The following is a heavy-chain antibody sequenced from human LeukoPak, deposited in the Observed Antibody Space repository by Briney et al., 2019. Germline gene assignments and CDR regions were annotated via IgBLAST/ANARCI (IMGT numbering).Heavy chain of an antibody. V-gene: IGHV1-18*01. Sequence: SVKVSCKASGYTFTSYGISWVRQAPGQGLEWMGWISAYNGNTNYAQKLQGRVTMTTDTSTSTAYMELKSLRSDDTAVYYCARDAIRLRNGSDPWGQGTLVTVSS. CDR1: GYTFTSYG. D-gene: IGHD2-2*01. J-gene: IGHJ5*02. CDR3: ARDAIRLRNGSDP. CDR2: ISAYNGNT.